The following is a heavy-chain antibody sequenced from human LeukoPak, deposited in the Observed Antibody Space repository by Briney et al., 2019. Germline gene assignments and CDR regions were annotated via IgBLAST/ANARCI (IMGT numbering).Heavy chain of an antibody. J-gene: IGHJ4*02. V-gene: IGHV4-30-4*08. D-gene: IGHD6-6*01. Sequence: SETLSLTCTVSGGSISSGDYYWSWIRQPPGKGLEWIGYIYYSGSTYYNPSLKSRVTISVDTSKNQFSLKLNSVTAADTAVYYCARAGSGEYSRVNDYWGQGTLVTVSS. CDR1: GGSISSGDYY. CDR3: ARAGSGEYSRVNDY. CDR2: IYYSGST.